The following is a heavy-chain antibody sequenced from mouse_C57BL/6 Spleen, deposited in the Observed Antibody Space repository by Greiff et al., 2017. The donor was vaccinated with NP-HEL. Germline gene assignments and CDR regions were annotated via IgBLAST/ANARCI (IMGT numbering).Heavy chain of an antibody. Sequence: ESGPGLVKPSQSLSLTCSVTGYSITSGYYWNWIRQFPGNKLEWMGYISYDGSNNYNPSLKNRISITRDTSKNQFFLKLNSVTTEDTATYYCARETTVVGGNYFDYWGQGTTLTVSS. V-gene: IGHV3-6*01. J-gene: IGHJ2*01. CDR3: ARETTVVGGNYFDY. CDR1: GYSITSGYY. D-gene: IGHD1-1*01. CDR2: ISYDGSN.